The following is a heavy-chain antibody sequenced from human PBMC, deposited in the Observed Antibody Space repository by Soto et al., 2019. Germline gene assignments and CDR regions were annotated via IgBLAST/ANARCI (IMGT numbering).Heavy chain of an antibody. Sequence: QVQLQESGPGLVKPSETLSLTCTVSGGSITSYYWSWIRQPPGKGLEWIGYISFSGSTNYNPSLKSRITISVDPSKNQFSLKLRSVTAADTAVYYCAREPKSFLVGATAVGWFDPWGQGTLVTVSS. V-gene: IGHV4-59*01. CDR2: ISFSGST. CDR1: GGSITSYY. D-gene: IGHD1-26*01. CDR3: AREPKSFLVGATAVGWFDP. J-gene: IGHJ5*02.